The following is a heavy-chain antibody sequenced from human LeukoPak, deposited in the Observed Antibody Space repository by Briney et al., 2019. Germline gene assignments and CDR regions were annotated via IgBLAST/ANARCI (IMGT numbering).Heavy chain of an antibody. Sequence: SQTLSLTCTVSGGSISSGDYYWSWIRQPPGKGLEWIGYIYYSGSTYYNPSLKSRVTISVNTSKNQFSLKLSSVTAADTVVYYCARGDCDCTNGVCLKCYYYYYMDVWGKGTTVTVSS. CDR2: IYYSGST. J-gene: IGHJ6*03. D-gene: IGHD2-8*01. CDR1: GGSISSGDYY. V-gene: IGHV4-30-4*08. CDR3: ARGDCDCTNGVCLKCYYYYYMDV.